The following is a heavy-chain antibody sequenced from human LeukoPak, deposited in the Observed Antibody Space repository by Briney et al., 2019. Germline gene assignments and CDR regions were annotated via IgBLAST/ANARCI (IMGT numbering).Heavy chain of an antibody. V-gene: IGHV1-2*02. CDR2: INPKSGGT. CDR3: ARVIGLGELSLGY. D-gene: IGHD3-10*01. CDR1: GYTFTGYY. Sequence: ASVKVSCKASGYTFTGYYIHCVRQAPGQGLEWMGWINPKSGGTNYAQKFQGRVTMTRDTSINTAYMELTSLRSDDTAVYYCARVIGLGELSLGYWGQGTLVTVSS. J-gene: IGHJ4*02.